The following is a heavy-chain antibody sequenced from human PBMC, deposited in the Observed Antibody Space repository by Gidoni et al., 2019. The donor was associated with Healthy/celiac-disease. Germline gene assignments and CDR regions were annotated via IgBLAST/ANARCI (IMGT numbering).Heavy chain of an antibody. CDR3: ARDSGDSSGYYSLDY. V-gene: IGHV3-30*01. Sequence: QVQLVESGGGVVQPGRSLRLSCAASGFTFRSYAMHWVRQAPGKGLEWVAVISYDGSNKYYADSVKGRFTISRDNSKNTLYLQMNSLRAEDTAVYYCARDSGDSSGYYSLDYWGQGTLVTVSS. D-gene: IGHD3-22*01. J-gene: IGHJ4*02. CDR1: GFTFRSYA. CDR2: ISYDGSNK.